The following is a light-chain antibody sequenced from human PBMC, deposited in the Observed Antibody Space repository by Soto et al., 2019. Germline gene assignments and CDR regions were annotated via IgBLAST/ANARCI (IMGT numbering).Light chain of an antibody. CDR2: GAS. V-gene: IGKV3-20*01. CDR1: QSVSSSY. CDR3: QQYGSSRT. J-gene: IGKJ2*01. Sequence: EIVLTQSPGTLSLSPGERATLSCRASQSVSSSYLAWYQQKPGQAPRLVIYGASNRATGIPDRFSGSGSGTDFTLTISRLEPEDFGVYYCQQYGSSRTFGQGTKLEIK.